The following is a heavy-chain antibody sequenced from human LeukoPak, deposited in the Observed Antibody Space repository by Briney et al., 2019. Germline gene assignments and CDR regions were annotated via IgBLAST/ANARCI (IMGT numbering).Heavy chain of an antibody. V-gene: IGHV4-4*07. CDR2: IYTSGST. Sequence: SETLSLTCTVSGGSISSYYWSWIRQPAGKGLEWIGRIYTSGSTNYNPSLKSRVTMSVDTSKNQFSLKLSSVTAADTAVYYCPRELSAWIQLWSPYYYYYYMDVWGKGTTVTVSS. D-gene: IGHD5-18*01. CDR1: GGSISSYY. J-gene: IGHJ6*03. CDR3: PRELSAWIQLWSPYYYYYYMDV.